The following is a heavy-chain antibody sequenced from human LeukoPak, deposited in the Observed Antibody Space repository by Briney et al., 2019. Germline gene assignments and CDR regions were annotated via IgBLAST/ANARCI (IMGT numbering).Heavy chain of an antibody. D-gene: IGHD3-22*01. V-gene: IGHV1-3*01. CDR2: INGGSGNT. CDR1: GYTLIDYS. J-gene: IGHJ4*02. Sequence: ASVKVSCKASGYTLIDYSMHWLRQAPGQRLDWMGWINGGSGNTKYSPEFQGRVTITRDTSASTGYVELSSLRSEDTAVYYCANARYDSSGYYYVDWGQGTLVTVSS. CDR3: ANARYDSSGYYYVD.